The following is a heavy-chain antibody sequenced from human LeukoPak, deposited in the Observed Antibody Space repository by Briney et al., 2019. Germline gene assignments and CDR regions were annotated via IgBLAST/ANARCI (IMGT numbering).Heavy chain of an antibody. CDR1: GYTFTGYY. Sequence: GASVKVSCKASGYTFTGYYIHWVRQAPGQGLEWMGWINPKSGGPNYAQKFQGGVTMTRDTSITTAYMELSSLRSDDTAVYYCARDRYYYDSSGYESSRGFDYWGQGTLVTVSS. D-gene: IGHD3-22*01. CDR2: INPKSGGP. CDR3: ARDRYYYDSSGYESSRGFDY. V-gene: IGHV1-2*02. J-gene: IGHJ4*02.